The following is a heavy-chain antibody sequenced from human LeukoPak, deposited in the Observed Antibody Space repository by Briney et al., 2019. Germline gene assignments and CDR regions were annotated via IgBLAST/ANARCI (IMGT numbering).Heavy chain of an antibody. CDR2: ISSSSSYI. CDR3: AKGPTVTTLLYYFDY. D-gene: IGHD4-17*01. J-gene: IGHJ4*02. Sequence: PGGSLRLSCAASGFTFSSYSMNWVRQAPGKGLEWVSSISSSSSYIYYADSVKGRFTISRDNSKNTLYLQMNSLRAEDTAVYYCAKGPTVTTLLYYFDYWGQGTLVTVSS. V-gene: IGHV3-21*04. CDR1: GFTFSSYS.